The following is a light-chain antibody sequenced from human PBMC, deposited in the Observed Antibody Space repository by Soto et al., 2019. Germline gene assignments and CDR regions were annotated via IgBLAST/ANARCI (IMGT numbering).Light chain of an antibody. Sequence: EIQITQSPSFLSASVGDRLTITCRASQSIGKHLNWYQQKPGKAPKFLIYGASTLQSGVPPRFTGSGSGTDFTLTVNSLQAEDFATYYCQQSYTSPTTFGQGTRLEIK. CDR1: QSIGKH. CDR2: GAS. J-gene: IGKJ5*01. V-gene: IGKV1-39*01. CDR3: QQSYTSPTT.